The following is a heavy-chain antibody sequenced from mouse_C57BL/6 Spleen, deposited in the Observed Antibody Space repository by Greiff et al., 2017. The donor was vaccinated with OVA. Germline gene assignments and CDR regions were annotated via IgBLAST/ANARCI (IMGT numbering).Heavy chain of an antibody. V-gene: IGHV1-69*01. Sequence: QVQLKQPGAELVMPGASVKLSCKASGYTFTSYWMHWVKQRPGQGLEWIGEIDPSDSYTNYNQKFKGKSTLTVDKSSSTAYMQLSSLTSEDSAVYYCARLDSSGYFDYWGQGTTLTVSS. J-gene: IGHJ2*01. CDR1: GYTFTSYW. D-gene: IGHD3-2*02. CDR2: IDPSDSYT. CDR3: ARLDSSGYFDY.